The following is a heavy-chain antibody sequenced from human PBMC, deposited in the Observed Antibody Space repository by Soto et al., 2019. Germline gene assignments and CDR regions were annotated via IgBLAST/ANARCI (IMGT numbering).Heavy chain of an antibody. CDR2: IIPIFGTV. CDR3: ARGNHRWLQLWYFDL. V-gene: IGHV1-69*13. CDR1: GGTLSNYP. J-gene: IGHJ2*01. Sequence: ASVKVSCKASGGTLSNYPISWVRQAPGQGLEWMGGIIPIFGTVNYAQKFQGRVTITADESTSTAYMELSSLRPEDTAVYYCARGNHRWLQLWYFDLWGRGTLVTVSS. D-gene: IGHD5-12*01.